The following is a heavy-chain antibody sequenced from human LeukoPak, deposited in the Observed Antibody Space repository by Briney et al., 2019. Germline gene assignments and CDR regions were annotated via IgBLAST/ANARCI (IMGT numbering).Heavy chain of an antibody. Sequence: GGSLRLSCAAAGLTFSSYEMYWVRQAPGKGLEWVSYISGSGETIYYADSVKGRFTISRDNANKSLYLHMSSLRVEDTAIYYCIPPAAGLRRTISTEYFQHWGQGALVNFPS. CDR2: ISGSGETI. CDR3: IPPAAGLRRTISTEYFQH. V-gene: IGHV3-48*03. J-gene: IGHJ1*01. CDR1: GLTFSSYE. D-gene: IGHD6-13*01.